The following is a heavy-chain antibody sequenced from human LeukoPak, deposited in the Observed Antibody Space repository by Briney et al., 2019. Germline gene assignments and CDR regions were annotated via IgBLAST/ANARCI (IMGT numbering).Heavy chain of an antibody. CDR3: ARDRTSGYNWFDP. Sequence: GSVNVSCKASGYTFTGYYMHWVRQAPGQGLEWMGWINPNSGDTNYAQKFQGRVTMTRDTSISTAYMELSRLTSDDTAMYYCARDRTSGYNWFDPWGQGTLVTVSS. CDR2: INPNSGDT. J-gene: IGHJ5*02. CDR1: GYTFTGYY. D-gene: IGHD3-22*01. V-gene: IGHV1-2*02.